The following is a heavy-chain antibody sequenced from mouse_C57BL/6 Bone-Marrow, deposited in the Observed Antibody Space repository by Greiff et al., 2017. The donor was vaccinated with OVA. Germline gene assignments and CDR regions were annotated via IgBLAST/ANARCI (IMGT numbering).Heavy chain of an antibody. Sequence: EVQLQQPVAELVRPGASVKLSCTASGFNIKNTYLHWVTQRPEQGLEWIGRIDPATGNTKYAPKFQGKATITAETSSNAAYLQLSSLTSEDTAIYYCARSRDYDWFAYWGQGTLVTVSA. CDR1: GFNIKNTY. CDR3: ARSRDYDWFAY. V-gene: IGHV14-3*01. CDR2: IDPATGNT. D-gene: IGHD2-4*01. J-gene: IGHJ3*01.